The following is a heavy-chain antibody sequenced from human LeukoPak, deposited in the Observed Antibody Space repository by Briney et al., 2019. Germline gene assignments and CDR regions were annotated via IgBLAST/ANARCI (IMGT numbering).Heavy chain of an antibody. Sequence: SETLSLTCTVSGGSISSYYWSWIRQPPGKGLEWIGYIYYSGSTNYNPSLKSRVTISVDTSKDQFSLKLSSVTAADTAVYYCARGRGYYETIDYWGQGTLVTVSS. CDR3: ARGRGYYETIDY. CDR2: IYYSGST. D-gene: IGHD3-22*01. V-gene: IGHV4-59*01. CDR1: GGSISSYY. J-gene: IGHJ4*02.